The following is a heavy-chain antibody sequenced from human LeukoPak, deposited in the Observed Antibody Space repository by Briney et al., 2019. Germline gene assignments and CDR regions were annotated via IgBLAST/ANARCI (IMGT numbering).Heavy chain of an antibody. V-gene: IGHV3-7*01. CDR1: GFTLNNYW. J-gene: IGHJ3*02. CDR2: TNQHGTQN. Sequence: EGALRLSGTASGFTLNNYWMTWVRQAPGKGLEWVANTNQHGTQNYYVDSVKGRFTISRDNAENSLYLQMSSLGDEDTAVYYCARNVNAFDIWGRGTMVTVSS. CDR3: ARNVNAFDI.